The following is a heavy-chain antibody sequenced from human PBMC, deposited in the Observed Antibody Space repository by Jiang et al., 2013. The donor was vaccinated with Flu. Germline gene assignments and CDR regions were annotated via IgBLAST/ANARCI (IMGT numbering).Heavy chain of an antibody. V-gene: IGHV1-24*01. D-gene: IGHD3-22*01. Sequence: GAEVKKPGASVKVSCKVSGYTLTELSMHWVRQAPGKGLEWMGGFDPEDGETIYAQKFQGRVTMTEDTSTDTAYMELSSLRSEDTAVYYCATETSSGYDNYYYYGMDVWGQGTTVTVSS. CDR1: GYTLTELS. CDR2: FDPEDGET. CDR3: ATETSSGYDNYYYYGMDV. J-gene: IGHJ6*02.